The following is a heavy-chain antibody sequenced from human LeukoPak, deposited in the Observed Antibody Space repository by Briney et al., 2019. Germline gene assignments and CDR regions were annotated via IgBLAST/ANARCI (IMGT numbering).Heavy chain of an antibody. CDR2: IDPSDSYT. J-gene: IGHJ4*02. V-gene: IGHV5-10-1*01. D-gene: IGHD3-22*01. Sequence: GESLEIPCKDSGYSFTSYWISWVRQMPGKGLEWMGRIDPSDSYTNYSPSFQGHVTISADKSISTAYLQWSSLKASDTAMYCCARLYYDSSTHYFDYWGQGTLVTVSS. CDR1: GYSFTSYW. CDR3: ARLYYDSSTHYFDY.